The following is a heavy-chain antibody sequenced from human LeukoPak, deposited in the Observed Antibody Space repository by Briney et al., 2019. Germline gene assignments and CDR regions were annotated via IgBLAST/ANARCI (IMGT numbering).Heavy chain of an antibody. CDR3: AKDRDQLYYYYMDV. D-gene: IGHD2-2*01. CDR2: ISGSGGIT. Sequence: GGSLRLSCAASGVTFSSYAMSWVRQAPGKGLEWLSAISGSGGITYYADSVKGRFTISRDNSKNTLYLQMNSLRAEDTAVYYCAKDRDQLYYYYMDVWGKGTTVTISS. V-gene: IGHV3-23*01. J-gene: IGHJ6*03. CDR1: GVTFSSYA.